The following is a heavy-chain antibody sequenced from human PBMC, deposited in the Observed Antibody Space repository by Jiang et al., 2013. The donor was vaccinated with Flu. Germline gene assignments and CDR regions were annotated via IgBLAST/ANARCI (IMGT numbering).Heavy chain of an antibody. D-gene: IGHD5-12*01. CDR3: ARQDWLRRDAFDI. J-gene: IGHJ3*02. V-gene: IGHV5-10-1*01. Sequence: GHVTISADKSISTAYLQWSSLKASDTAMYYCARQDWLRRDAFDIWGQGTMVTVSS.